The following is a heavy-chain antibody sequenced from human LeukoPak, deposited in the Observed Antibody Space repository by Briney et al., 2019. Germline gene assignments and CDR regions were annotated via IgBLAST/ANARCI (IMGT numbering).Heavy chain of an antibody. V-gene: IGHV3-23*01. CDR3: ATERNWVFDY. D-gene: IGHD7-27*01. CDR1: GFTFSSYA. CDR2: ITGSGGST. Sequence: GGSLRLSCAASGFTFSSYAMSWVRQAPGKGLEWVSAITGSGGSTYYADSVKGRFTISRDNSKNTLYVQMNSLRAEDTAVYYCATERNWVFDYWGQGTLVTVSS. J-gene: IGHJ4*02.